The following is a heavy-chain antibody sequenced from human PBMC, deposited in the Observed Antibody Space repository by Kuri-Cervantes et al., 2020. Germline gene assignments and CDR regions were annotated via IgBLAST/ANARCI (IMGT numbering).Heavy chain of an antibody. CDR2: IYHSGST. CDR3: ARETAATGYPFDY. CDR1: GHSISSGYY. D-gene: IGHD3-9*01. J-gene: IGHJ4*02. Sequence: SETLSLTCGVSGHSISSGYYWAWIRQPPGRGLEWIGSIYHSGSTYYNPSLKSRVTISVDTSKNQFSLKLSSVAAAATAADYCARETAATGYPFDYWGQGVLVTVSS. V-gene: IGHV4-38-2*02.